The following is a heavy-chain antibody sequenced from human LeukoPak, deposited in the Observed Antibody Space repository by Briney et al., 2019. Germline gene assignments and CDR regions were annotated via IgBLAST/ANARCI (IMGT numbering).Heavy chain of an antibody. J-gene: IGHJ4*02. CDR1: RLTLNTYW. Sequence: GGSVTLLCAAWRLTLNTYWMQWLRHARGKGGVWVSRIYSGGYSTVYAHCVKGRFHIYRENAKNTVYVQIKSVRDGDTCVYLCASEGTTGTTWGPDYWGQGTLVTVSS. CDR2: IYSGGYST. D-gene: IGHD1-1*01. V-gene: IGHV3-74*01. CDR3: ASEGTTGTTWGPDY.